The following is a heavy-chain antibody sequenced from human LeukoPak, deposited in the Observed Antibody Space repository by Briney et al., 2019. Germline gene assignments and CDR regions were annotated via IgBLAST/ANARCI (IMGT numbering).Heavy chain of an antibody. V-gene: IGHV1-8*02. Sequence: ASVKVSCKASGGTFSSYAINWVRQATGQGLEWMGWMNPNSGNTGYAQKFQGRVTMTRNTSISTAYMELSSLRSEDTAVYYCARERSYYGSGSYGVGIDYWGQGTLVTVSS. J-gene: IGHJ4*02. CDR1: GGTFSSYA. D-gene: IGHD3-10*01. CDR2: MNPNSGNT. CDR3: ARERSYYGSGSYGVGIDY.